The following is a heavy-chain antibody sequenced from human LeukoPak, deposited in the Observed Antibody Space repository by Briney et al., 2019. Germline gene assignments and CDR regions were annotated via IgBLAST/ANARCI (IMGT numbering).Heavy chain of an antibody. J-gene: IGHJ4*02. D-gene: IGHD5-18*01. CDR1: GFTFSSYW. V-gene: IGHV3-7*01. Sequence: GGSLRLSCAASGFTFSSYWMSWVRQAPGKGLEWVANIKKDGSEEYYVDSVKGRFTISRDNAKTSLYLQMNSLGAEDTAVYYCARDLSGVTGYTYGRGIDYWGQGTLVTVSS. CDR3: ARDLSGVTGYTYGRGIDY. CDR2: IKKDGSEE.